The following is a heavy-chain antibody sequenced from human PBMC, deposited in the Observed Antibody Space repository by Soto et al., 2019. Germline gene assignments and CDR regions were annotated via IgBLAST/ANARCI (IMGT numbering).Heavy chain of an antibody. CDR3: ARDPAYYYDSSGYPGYFDY. V-gene: IGHV1-69*13. J-gene: IGHJ4*02. D-gene: IGHD3-22*01. CDR1: GGTFSSYA. CDR2: IIPIFGTA. Sequence: VASVKVSCKASGGTFSSYAISWVLQAPGQGLEWMGGIIPIFGTANYAQKFQGRVTITADESTSTAYMELSSLRSEDTAVYYCARDPAYYYDSSGYPGYFDYWGQGTLVTVSS.